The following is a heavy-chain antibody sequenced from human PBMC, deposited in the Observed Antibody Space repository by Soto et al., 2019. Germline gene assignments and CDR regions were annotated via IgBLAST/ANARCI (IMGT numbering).Heavy chain of an antibody. J-gene: IGHJ4*02. CDR1: GYTFTSYG. Sequence: GASVKVSCKPSGYTFTSYGISWVRQAPGQRLEWMGWISAYNGNTNYAQKLQGRVTMTTDTSTSTAYMELRSLRSDDTAVYYCARQSHYVGFDYWGQGTLVTVSS. CDR2: ISAYNGNT. D-gene: IGHD4-17*01. CDR3: ARQSHYVGFDY. V-gene: IGHV1-18*01.